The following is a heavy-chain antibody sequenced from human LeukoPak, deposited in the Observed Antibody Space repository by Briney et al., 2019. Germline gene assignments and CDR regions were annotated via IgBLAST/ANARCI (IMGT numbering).Heavy chain of an antibody. Sequence: GGSLRLSRAASGFTFSNYWMSWVRQAPGKGLEWVANIKQDGSDKYYVDSVKGRFTISRDNAKNSLYLQMSSLRAEDTAVYYCSRTLHSSSWYYWGQGTLVTVSS. J-gene: IGHJ4*02. CDR2: IKQDGSDK. CDR1: GFTFSNYW. CDR3: SRTLHSSSWYY. D-gene: IGHD6-13*01. V-gene: IGHV3-7*04.